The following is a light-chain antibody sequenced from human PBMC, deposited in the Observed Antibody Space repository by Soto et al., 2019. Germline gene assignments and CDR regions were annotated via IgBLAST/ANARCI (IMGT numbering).Light chain of an antibody. CDR3: SSYIASSTSVA. J-gene: IGLJ2*01. CDR1: SSDVGGYNF. CDR2: DVS. Sequence: QSALTQPASVSGSPGQSITISCTGTSSDVGGYNFVSWYQHHPGKAPKLMIYDVSNRPSGVSNRFSGSKSGNTASLTISGLQAEDEADYYCSSYIASSTSVAFGGGTKVTV. V-gene: IGLV2-14*03.